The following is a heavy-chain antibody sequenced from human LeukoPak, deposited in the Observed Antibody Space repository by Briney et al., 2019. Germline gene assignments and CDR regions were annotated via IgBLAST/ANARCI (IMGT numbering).Heavy chain of an antibody. J-gene: IGHJ6*03. Sequence: GGSLRLSCAASGFTLSNYAMSWVRQAPGKGLEWVSSITNSGGTTYYADSVKGRFTISRDNAMNTLYLQMNTLRADDTAVYYCARDRKYYYHMDVWGKGTTVTVSS. CDR1: GFTLSNYA. D-gene: IGHD1-14*01. CDR2: ITNSGGTT. CDR3: ARDRKYYYHMDV. V-gene: IGHV3-23*01.